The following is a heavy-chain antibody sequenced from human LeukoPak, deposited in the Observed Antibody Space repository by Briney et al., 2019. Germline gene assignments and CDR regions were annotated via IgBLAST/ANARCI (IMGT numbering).Heavy chain of an antibody. CDR1: GFTFSSYA. CDR2: ISYDGSNK. CDR3: ANLEHSGSYSGSVYFDY. D-gene: IGHD1-26*01. Sequence: GGSLRLSCAASGFTFSSYAMHWVRQAPGKGLEWVAVISYDGSNKYYADSVKGRFTISRDNSKNTLYLQMNSLRAEDTAVYYCANLEHSGSYSGSVYFDYWGQGTLVTVSS. V-gene: IGHV3-30*04. J-gene: IGHJ4*02.